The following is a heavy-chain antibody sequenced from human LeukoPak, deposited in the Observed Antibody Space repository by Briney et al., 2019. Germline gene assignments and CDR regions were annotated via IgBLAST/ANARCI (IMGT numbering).Heavy chain of an antibody. CDR3: AREDYYGSGSYYTAIGS. CDR1: GYTFTGYY. CDR2: INPNSGGT. D-gene: IGHD3-10*01. Sequence: ASVKLSCKASGYTFTGYYMHWVRQAPGQGLEWMGWINPNSGGTNYAQKFQGRVTMTRDTSISTAYMELSRLRSDDTAVYYCAREDYYGSGSYYTAIGSWGQGTLVTVSS. J-gene: IGHJ4*02. V-gene: IGHV1-2*02.